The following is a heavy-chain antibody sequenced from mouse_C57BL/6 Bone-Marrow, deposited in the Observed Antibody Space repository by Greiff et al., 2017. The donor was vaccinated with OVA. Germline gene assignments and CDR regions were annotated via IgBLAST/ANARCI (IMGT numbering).Heavy chain of an antibody. CDR1: GYTFTSYD. V-gene: IGHV1-85*01. CDR2: IYPRDGST. J-gene: IGHJ1*03. Sequence: VKLMESGPELVKPGASVKLSCKASGYTFTSYDINWVKQRPGQGLEWIGWIYPRDGSTKYNEKFKGKATLTVDTSSSTACMELHSLTSEDSAVYLCERGGIYYGKDWYFDVWGTGTTVTVSS. CDR3: ERGGIYYGKDWYFDV. D-gene: IGHD1-1*01.